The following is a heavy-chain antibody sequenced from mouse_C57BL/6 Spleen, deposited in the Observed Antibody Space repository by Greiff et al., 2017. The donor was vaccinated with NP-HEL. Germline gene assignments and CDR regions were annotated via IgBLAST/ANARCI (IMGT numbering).Heavy chain of an antibody. CDR1: GYSITSGYY. V-gene: IGHV3-6*01. Sequence: EVKLQESGPGLVKPSQSLSLTCSVTGYSITSGYYWNWIRQFPGNKLEWMGYISYDGSNNYNPSLKNRISITRDTSKNQFFLKLNSVTTEDTATYYCARDYYDYDALFAYWGQGTLVTVSA. CDR3: ARDYYDYDALFAY. J-gene: IGHJ3*01. CDR2: ISYDGSN. D-gene: IGHD2-4*01.